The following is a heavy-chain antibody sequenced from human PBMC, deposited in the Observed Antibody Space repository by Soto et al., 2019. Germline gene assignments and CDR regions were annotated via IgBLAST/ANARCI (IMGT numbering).Heavy chain of an antibody. J-gene: IGHJ3*02. Sequence: QVQLVESGGGVVQPGRSLRLSCAASGFTFRSYGMHWVRQAPGKGLEWVAVISYDGSNKYYADSVKGRFTISRDNSKNMLYQQMNSLRAEDTAVYYCAKGGVGSTSNAFDIWGQGTMVTVSS. CDR1: GFTFRSYG. CDR2: ISYDGSNK. CDR3: AKGGVGSTSNAFDI. D-gene: IGHD1-26*01. V-gene: IGHV3-30*18.